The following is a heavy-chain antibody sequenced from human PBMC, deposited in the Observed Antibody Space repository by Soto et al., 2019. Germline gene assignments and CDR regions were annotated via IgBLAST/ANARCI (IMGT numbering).Heavy chain of an antibody. CDR1: VFTFSSHG. CDR3: ARAGGADF. Sequence: PGGPLRLSCAASVFTFSSHGMHWVRQAAGKGLVWVSRINPGGSRTSYADAVKGRFTTSRDNAKNTIYLQMNSLRAEDTAVYYCARAGGADFWGQGSVVTGSS. J-gene: IGHJ4*02. V-gene: IGHV3-74*01. CDR2: INPGGSRT. D-gene: IGHD3-10*01.